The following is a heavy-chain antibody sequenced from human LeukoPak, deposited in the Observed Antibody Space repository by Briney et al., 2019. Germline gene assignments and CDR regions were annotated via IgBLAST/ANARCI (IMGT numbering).Heavy chain of an antibody. V-gene: IGHV3-15*01. Sequence: GGSLRLSCAASGFTFSNAWMSWVRQAPGKGLEWVGRIKSKSDGGTTDYAAPVKGRFTISRDDSKNTLYLQMNSLKTEDTAVYYCTTVPRGVPAEGIQRGLNEYFQHWGQGTLVTVSS. J-gene: IGHJ1*01. CDR3: TTVPRGVPAEGIQRGLNEYFQH. CDR1: GFTFSNAW. CDR2: IKSKSDGGTT. D-gene: IGHD2-2*01.